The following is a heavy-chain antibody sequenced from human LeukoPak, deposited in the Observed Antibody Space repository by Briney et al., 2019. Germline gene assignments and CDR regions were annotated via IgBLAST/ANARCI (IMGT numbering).Heavy chain of an antibody. V-gene: IGHV3-21*01. Sequence: GGSLRLSCAASGFTFSSFSMNWARQAPGKGLEWVSSTSSRSSYIYYADSVKGRFTISRDNAKNSLYLQTNSLRAEDTAVYYCARVPSDIVVVEPATPDFWGQGTLVTVSS. CDR2: TSSRSSYI. CDR3: ARVPSDIVVVEPATPDF. D-gene: IGHD2-15*01. CDR1: GFTFSSFS. J-gene: IGHJ4*02.